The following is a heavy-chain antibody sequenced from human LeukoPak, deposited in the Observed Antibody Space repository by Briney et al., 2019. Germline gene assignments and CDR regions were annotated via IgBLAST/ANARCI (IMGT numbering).Heavy chain of an antibody. D-gene: IGHD5-18*01. Sequence: PGGSLRLSCTASGFTFSSYAMHWVRQAPGKGLEWVSGISWNSGSIGYADSVKGRFTISRDNAKNSLYLQMNSLRAEDMALYYCAKARGHTASEAFDYWGQGTLVTVSS. V-gene: IGHV3-9*03. J-gene: IGHJ4*02. CDR3: AKARGHTASEAFDY. CDR2: ISWNSGSI. CDR1: GFTFSSYA.